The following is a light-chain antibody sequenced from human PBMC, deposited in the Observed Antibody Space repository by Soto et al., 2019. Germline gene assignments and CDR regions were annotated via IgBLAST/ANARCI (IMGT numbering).Light chain of an antibody. V-gene: IGLV2-14*01. J-gene: IGLJ1*01. CDR3: SSYTNTYNYV. CDR2: DVS. Sequence: QSVLTQPASVSGSPGQSITISCTGTSSDVGGYNYVSWYQQHPGKAPKLMIYDVSNRPSGVSNRFSGSKSGNTASLTISGLQAEDEADYYCSSYTNTYNYVFGTGTKLTVL. CDR1: SSDVGGYNY.